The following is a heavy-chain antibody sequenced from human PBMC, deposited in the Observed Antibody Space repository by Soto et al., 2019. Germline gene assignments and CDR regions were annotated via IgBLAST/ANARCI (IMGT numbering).Heavy chain of an antibody. D-gene: IGHD1-1*01. Sequence: PGGSLRLSCTASGFTLQNYAMAWVRQAPGKGLEWVSTLIGGHYGTAYSYSVKGRFTVSRDNSKNCLYLQMNSLGVEDTAMYFCAKGKSTGYIDWFDPWGQVSLVTVSS. CDR2: LIGGHYGT. CDR3: AKGKSTGYIDWFDP. CDR1: GFTLQNYA. V-gene: IGHV3-23*01. J-gene: IGHJ5*02.